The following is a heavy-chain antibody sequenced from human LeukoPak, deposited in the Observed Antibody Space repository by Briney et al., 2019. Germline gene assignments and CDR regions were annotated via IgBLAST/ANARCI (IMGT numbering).Heavy chain of an antibody. Sequence: PSETLSLTCTVSGGSISSYYWSWIRQPPGKGLEWIGYIYYSGSTNYNPSLKSRVTISVGTSKNQFSLKLSSVTAADTAVYYCARVRDIPRELLGEFGYWGQGTLVIVSS. V-gene: IGHV4-59*01. CDR3: ARVRDIPRELLGEFGY. CDR2: IYYSGST. D-gene: IGHD1-26*01. CDR1: GGSISSYY. J-gene: IGHJ4*02.